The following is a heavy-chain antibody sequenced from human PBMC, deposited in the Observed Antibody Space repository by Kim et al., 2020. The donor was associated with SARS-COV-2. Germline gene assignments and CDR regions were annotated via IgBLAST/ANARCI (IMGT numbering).Heavy chain of an antibody. V-gene: IGHV4-39*07. J-gene: IGHJ4*02. CDR1: GGSIISSSYY. Sequence: SETLSLTCTVSGGSIISSSYYWGWIRQPPGKGLEWIGSIYYSGSTYYNPSLKSRVTISVDTSKNQFSLKLSSVTAADTAVYYCARGVQAAAGHKEYDYRGQGTLVTVSS. D-gene: IGHD6-13*01. CDR2: IYYSGST. CDR3: ARGVQAAAGHKEYDY.